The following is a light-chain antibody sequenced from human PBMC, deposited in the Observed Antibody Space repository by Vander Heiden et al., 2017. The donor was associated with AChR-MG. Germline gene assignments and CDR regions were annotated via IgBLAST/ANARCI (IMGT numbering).Light chain of an antibody. Sequence: DIQMTQSPSSLSASVGDRVTITCQASQDISNYLNWYQQKPGKAPKLLIYDASNLETGVPSKFSGSGSGTDFTFTISSLQPEDIATYYCQQYDNLLCTFGPGTKVEIK. CDR2: DAS. CDR1: QDISNY. CDR3: QQYDNLLCT. V-gene: IGKV1-33*01. J-gene: IGKJ3*01.